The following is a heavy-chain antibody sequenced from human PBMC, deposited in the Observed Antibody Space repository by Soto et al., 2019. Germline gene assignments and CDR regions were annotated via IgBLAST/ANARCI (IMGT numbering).Heavy chain of an antibody. CDR2: IYYSGNT. V-gene: IGHV4-59*08. D-gene: IGHD6-6*01. J-gene: IGHJ6*03. Sequence: QVQLQESGPGLVKPSETLSLTCTVSGGSISGYYWSWIRQPPGQGLEWIGYIYYSGNTNYNPSLQSRVTISVDSSKNQFSLKLSAVTAADTAVYYCARHAVYSSSSLNYYDYMDVWGKGTTVTVSS. CDR3: ARHAVYSSSSLNYYDYMDV. CDR1: GGSISGYY.